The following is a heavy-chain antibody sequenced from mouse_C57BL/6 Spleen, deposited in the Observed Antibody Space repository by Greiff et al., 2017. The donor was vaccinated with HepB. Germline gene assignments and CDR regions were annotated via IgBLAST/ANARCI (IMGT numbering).Heavy chain of an antibody. Sequence: VQLQQSGAELVKPGASVKISCKASGYAFSSYWMNWVKQRPGKGLEWIGQIYPGDGDTNYNGKFKGKATLTADKSSSTAYMQLSSLTSEDSAVYCCARAGNGYYKFAYWGQGTLVTVSA. CDR1: GYAFSSYW. V-gene: IGHV1-80*01. CDR2: IYPGDGDT. D-gene: IGHD2-3*01. J-gene: IGHJ3*01. CDR3: ARAGNGYYKFAY.